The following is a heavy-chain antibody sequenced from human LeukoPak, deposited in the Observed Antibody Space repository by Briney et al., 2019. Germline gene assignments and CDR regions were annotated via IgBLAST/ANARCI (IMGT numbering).Heavy chain of an antibody. CDR3: ARVWTYYDSSGYSVDAFDI. CDR2: IYYSGST. Sequence: NPSQTLSLTCIVSGGSITSSGFYWSWIRQHPGKGLEWIGYIYYSGSTYYNPSLKSRVTISVDTSKNQFSLKLSSVTAADTAVYYCARVWTYYDSSGYSVDAFDIWGQGTMVTVSS. J-gene: IGHJ3*02. CDR1: GGSITSSGFY. D-gene: IGHD3-22*01. V-gene: IGHV4-31*03.